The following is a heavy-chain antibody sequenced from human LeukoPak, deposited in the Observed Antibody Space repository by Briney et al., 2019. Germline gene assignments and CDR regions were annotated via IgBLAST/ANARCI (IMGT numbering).Heavy chain of an antibody. CDR3: AXASXXXXDXXYPRGPXXX. D-gene: IGHD2-2*01. Sequence: GGSLRLSCATSGFTFSSYGMHWVRQAPGKGLEWVAFIRSDGTNEYYADPVRGRFTISRDNSKNTLYLQMSSLRAGDTSIYFCAXASXXXXDXXYPRGPXXXXGQG. CDR1: GFTFSSYG. CDR2: IRSDGTNE. J-gene: IGHJ4*02. V-gene: IGHV3-30*02.